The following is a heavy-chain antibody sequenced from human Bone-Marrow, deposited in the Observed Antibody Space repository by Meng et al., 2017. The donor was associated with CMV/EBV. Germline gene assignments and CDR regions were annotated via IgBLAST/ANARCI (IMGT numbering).Heavy chain of an antibody. CDR2: INTDGSST. CDR1: GFTFSSYW. CDR3: ARVKSRNRLDAFDI. V-gene: IGHV3-74*01. D-gene: IGHD1-14*01. J-gene: IGHJ3*02. Sequence: GESLKISCAASGFTFSSYWMHWVRQAPGKGLVWVSRINTDGSSTAYADSVKGRFTISRGNAKNTLYLQMNSLRAEDTAVYYCARVKSRNRLDAFDIWGQGTMDTVSS.